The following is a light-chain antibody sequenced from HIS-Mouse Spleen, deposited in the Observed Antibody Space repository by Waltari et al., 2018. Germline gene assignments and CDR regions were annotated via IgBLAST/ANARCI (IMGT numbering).Light chain of an antibody. V-gene: IGLV2-11*01. CDR3: CSYAGSYTGV. CDR2: DVS. CDR1: SSDVGGYNY. Sequence: QSALTQPRSVSGSPGQSVTISCTGTSSDVGGYNYVSWYQQHPGKAPKLMIYDVSKRPSGVPPRFSGSKPGHQASLTIYGLHAGDEADYYCCSYAGSYTGVFGTRTKVTVL. J-gene: IGLJ1*01.